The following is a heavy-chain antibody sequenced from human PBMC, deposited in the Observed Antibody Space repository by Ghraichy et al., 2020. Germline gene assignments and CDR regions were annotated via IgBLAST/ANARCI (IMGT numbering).Heavy chain of an antibody. CDR2: IKQDGSEK. CDR3: ARDPGLRSWWFDP. V-gene: IGHV3-7*04. Sequence: GSLNISCAASGFTFSSYWMSWVRQAPGKGLEWVANIKQDGSEKYYVDSVKGRFTISRDNAKNSLYLQMNSLRAEDTAVYYCARDPGLRSWWFDPWGQGTLVTVSS. J-gene: IGHJ5*02. D-gene: IGHD5/OR15-5a*01. CDR1: GFTFSSYW.